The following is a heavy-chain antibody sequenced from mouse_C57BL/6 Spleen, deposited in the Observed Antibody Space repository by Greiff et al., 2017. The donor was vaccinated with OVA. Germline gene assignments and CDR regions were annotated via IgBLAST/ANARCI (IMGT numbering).Heavy chain of an antibody. Sequence: VQLQESGGGLVKPGGSLKLSCAASGFTFSSYAMSWVRQTPEKRLEWVATISDGGSYTYYPDNVKGRFTISRDNAKNNLYLQMSQLKSEDTAMYYCARDHDQNYFDYWGQGTTLTVSS. J-gene: IGHJ2*01. D-gene: IGHD2-3*01. CDR3: ARDHDQNYFDY. V-gene: IGHV5-4*01. CDR1: GFTFSSYA. CDR2: ISDGGSYT.